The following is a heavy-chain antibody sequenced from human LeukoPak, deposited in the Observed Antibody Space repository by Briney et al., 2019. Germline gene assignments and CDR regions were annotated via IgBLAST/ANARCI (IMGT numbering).Heavy chain of an antibody. Sequence: GASVKVSCKASGYTFTSYYMHWVRQAPGQGLEWMGIINPSGGSTSYAQKFQGRVTMTRDTYTSTVYMELSSLRSEDTAVYYCARESPSTGCFDYWGQGTLVTVSS. V-gene: IGHV1-46*01. CDR2: INPSGGST. CDR3: ARESPSTGCFDY. CDR1: GYTFTSYY. J-gene: IGHJ4*02. D-gene: IGHD1-1*01.